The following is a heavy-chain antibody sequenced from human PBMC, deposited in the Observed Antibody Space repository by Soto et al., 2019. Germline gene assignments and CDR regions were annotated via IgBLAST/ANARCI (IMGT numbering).Heavy chain of an antibody. CDR3: ARDRHPTYYYDSSGYYSASDI. Sequence: ASVKVSCKASGYTFTSYGISWVRQAPGQGLEWMGWISAYNGNTNYAQKLQGRVTMTTDTSTSTAYMELRSLRSDDTAVYYCARDRHPTYYYDSSGYYSASDIWGQGTMVTVSS. CDR1: GYTFTSYG. CDR2: ISAYNGNT. J-gene: IGHJ3*02. D-gene: IGHD3-22*01. V-gene: IGHV1-18*01.